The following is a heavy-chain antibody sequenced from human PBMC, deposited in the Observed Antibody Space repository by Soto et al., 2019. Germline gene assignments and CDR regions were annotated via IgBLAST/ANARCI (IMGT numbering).Heavy chain of an antibody. CDR3: ARPHMWYSSSWLDY. V-gene: IGHV3-11*01. Sequence: QVQLVESGGGLVKPGGSLRLSCAASGFTFSDYYMSWIRQAPGKGLEWGSYISSSGSSIYYADSVKVRFTISGDNAKNSLYPQMNSMRAEDTAVYYCARPHMWYSSSWLDYWGQGTLVTVSS. J-gene: IGHJ4*02. CDR1: GFTFSDYY. D-gene: IGHD6-13*01. CDR2: ISSSGSSI.